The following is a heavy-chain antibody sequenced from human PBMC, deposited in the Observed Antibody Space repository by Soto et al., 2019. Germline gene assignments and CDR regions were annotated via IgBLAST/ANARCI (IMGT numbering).Heavy chain of an antibody. V-gene: IGHV3-49*03. D-gene: IGHD6-13*01. CDR3: TRDGYSSSWYHYYYYYGMDV. Sequence: PGGSLRISSTASGFTFGEYAMSWFRQAPGKGLEWVGFIRSKAYGGTTEYAASVKGRFTISRDDSKSIAYLQMNSLKTEDTAVYYCTRDGYSSSWYHYYYYYGMDVWGQGPTSTVPS. CDR1: GFTFGEYA. CDR2: IRSKAYGGTT. J-gene: IGHJ6*02.